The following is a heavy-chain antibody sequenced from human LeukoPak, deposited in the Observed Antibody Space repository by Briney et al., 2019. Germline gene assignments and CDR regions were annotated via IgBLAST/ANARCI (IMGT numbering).Heavy chain of an antibody. CDR1: GGSISSSSYY. D-gene: IGHD6-13*01. Sequence: PSETLSLTCTVSGGSISSSSYYWGWIRQPPGKGLEWIGSIYYSGSTYYNPSLKSRVTISVDTSKNQFSLKLSSVTAADTAVYYCARESFIAAAKGYDYWGQGTLVTVSS. CDR3: ARESFIAAAKGYDY. CDR2: IYYSGST. V-gene: IGHV4-39*07. J-gene: IGHJ4*02.